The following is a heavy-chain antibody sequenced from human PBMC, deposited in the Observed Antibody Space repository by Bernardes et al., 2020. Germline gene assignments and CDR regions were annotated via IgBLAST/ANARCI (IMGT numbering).Heavy chain of an antibody. D-gene: IGHD1-1*01. V-gene: IGHV4-34*01. CDR1: GGSFSGYY. CDR2: IDHSGST. CDR3: ARGASTTQVQLERRLGAFDI. J-gene: IGHJ3*02. Sequence: SETLSLTCAVYGGSFSGYYWSWIRQPPGKGLEWIGEIDHSGSTNYNPSLKSRVTITVDTSKNQFSLKLSSVTAADTAVYYCARGASTTQVQLERRLGAFDIWGQGTMVTVSS.